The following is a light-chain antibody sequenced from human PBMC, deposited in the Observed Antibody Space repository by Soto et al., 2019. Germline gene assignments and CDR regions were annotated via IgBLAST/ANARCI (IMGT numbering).Light chain of an antibody. CDR3: QQRSNWPFT. CDR1: QSVSND. V-gene: IGKV3-11*01. CDR2: DAS. J-gene: IGKJ4*01. Sequence: ETVLTQSPATLSLSPGERATLSCRASQSVSNDLAWYQQKPGQAPRLLIYDASNRAAGIPARFSSSGSGTNFTLTISSLDPEDVAVYYCQQRSNWPFTFGGGTKVEIK.